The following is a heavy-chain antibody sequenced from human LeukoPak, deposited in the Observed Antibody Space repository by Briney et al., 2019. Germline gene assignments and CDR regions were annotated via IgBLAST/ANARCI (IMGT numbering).Heavy chain of an antibody. Sequence: SQTLSLTCTVSGGSISSGSYYWSWIRQPAGKGLEWIGRIYTSGGTNYNPSLKSRVTISVDTSKNQFSLKLSSVTAADTAVYYCARGTDYYGSGSHFDYWGQGTLVTVSS. CDR3: ARGTDYYGSGSHFDY. CDR1: GGSISSGSYY. J-gene: IGHJ4*02. CDR2: IYTSGGT. D-gene: IGHD3-10*01. V-gene: IGHV4-61*02.